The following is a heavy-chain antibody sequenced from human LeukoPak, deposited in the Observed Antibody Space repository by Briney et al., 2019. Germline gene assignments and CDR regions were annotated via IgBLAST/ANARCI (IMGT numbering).Heavy chain of an antibody. J-gene: IGHJ4*02. CDR3: ATGSVRYSASWYSQEGDY. V-gene: IGHV3-23*01. CDR2: ISVSAGST. D-gene: IGHD6-13*01. CDR1: GFTSSTYA. Sequence: PGGSLRLSCAASGFTSSTYAMSWVRQAPGKGLEWVSAISVSAGSTYYADSVKGRFTISRDNSKNTLYLQMNSLRAEDTDVYYCATGSVRYSASWYSQEGDYWGQGTLVTVSS.